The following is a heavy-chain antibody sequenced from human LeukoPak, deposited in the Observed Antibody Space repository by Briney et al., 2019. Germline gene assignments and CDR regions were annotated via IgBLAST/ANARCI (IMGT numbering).Heavy chain of an antibody. J-gene: IGHJ4*02. CDR3: ASRSSIWSGYQDTLYYFDS. CDR2: NRYSGSA. V-gene: IGHV4-59*08. D-gene: IGHD3-3*01. Sequence: SETLALTRTVSGEPICTYYGSWIPQHPGKGPELIGYNRYSGSAYCNPSLRMRVTISIDTSKNQFSLRQSSVTAADTAVYYCASRSSIWSGYQDTLYYFDSWGQGTLVTVSS. CDR1: GEPICTYY.